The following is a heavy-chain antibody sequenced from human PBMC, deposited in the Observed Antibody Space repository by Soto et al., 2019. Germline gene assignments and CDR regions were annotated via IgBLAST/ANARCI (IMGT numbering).Heavy chain of an antibody. V-gene: IGHV4-59*01. CDR1: GGSISSYY. Sequence: QVQLQESGPGLVKPSETLSLTCTVSGGSISSYYWSWIRQSPGKGLEWVAYISHTGTTDYNPSLKRRLTISLDSSTNQLSLKLTSVTAADTAVYYCARAPPWMDAFDIWGQGTKVTVSP. D-gene: IGHD5-12*01. CDR3: ARAPPWMDAFDI. CDR2: ISHTGTT. J-gene: IGHJ3*02.